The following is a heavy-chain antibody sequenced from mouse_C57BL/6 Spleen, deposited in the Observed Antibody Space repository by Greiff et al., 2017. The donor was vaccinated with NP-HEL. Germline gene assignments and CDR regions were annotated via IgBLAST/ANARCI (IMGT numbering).Heavy chain of an antibody. CDR1: GYTFTSYW. CDR2: IDPSDSYT. V-gene: IGHV1-69*01. J-gene: IGHJ1*03. Sequence: QVQLQQPGAELVMPGASVKLSCKASGYTFTSYWMHWVKQRPGQGLEWIGDIDPSDSYTNYNQKFKGKSTLTVDKSSSTAYMHLSSLTSEDSEVDYCARRYYGKDWYVDVWGTGTTVTVSS. D-gene: IGHD1-1*01. CDR3: ARRYYGKDWYVDV.